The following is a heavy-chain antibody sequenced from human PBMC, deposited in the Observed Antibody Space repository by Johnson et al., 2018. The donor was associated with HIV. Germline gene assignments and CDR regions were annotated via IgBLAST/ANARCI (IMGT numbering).Heavy chain of an antibody. CDR1: GFTFSSYW. V-gene: IGHV3-7*01. J-gene: IGHJ3*02. D-gene: IGHD6-13*01. CDR2: IKQDGSEK. CDR3: ARDRWGRAEPSGAFDI. Sequence: EVQLVESGGGLVQPGGSLRLSCAASGFTFSSYWMSWVRQAPGKGLEWVANIKQDGSEKYYVDSVKGRFTISRDSAKNSLYMQMNSLRAEDTAVYYCARDRWGRAEPSGAFDIGGQGTMVTVSS.